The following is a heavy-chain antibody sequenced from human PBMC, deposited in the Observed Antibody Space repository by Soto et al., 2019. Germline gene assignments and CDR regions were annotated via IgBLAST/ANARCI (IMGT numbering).Heavy chain of an antibody. CDR1: GGTFSSYA. Sequence: ASVKVSFKASGGTFSSYAISWVRQAPGQGLEWMGGIIPIFGTANYAQKFQGRVTITADESTSTAYMELSSLRSEDTAVYYCGIAVAGTLKIFLDYWGQGTLVTVSS. CDR2: IIPIFGTA. CDR3: GIAVAGTLKIFLDY. D-gene: IGHD6-19*01. J-gene: IGHJ4*02. V-gene: IGHV1-69*13.